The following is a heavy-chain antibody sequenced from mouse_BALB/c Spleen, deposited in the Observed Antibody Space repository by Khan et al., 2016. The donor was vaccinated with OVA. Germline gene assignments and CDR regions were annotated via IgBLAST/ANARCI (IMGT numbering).Heavy chain of an antibody. Sequence: VQLKQSGAELVRPGALVKLSCKASGFNIKDYYMHWIKQRPEQGLVWIGRIDPENGNNIYDPKFQGKASITSDTSSNTAYLQLSSLTSEDTAVYYCARDGYPPWFAYWGQGTLGTVSA. J-gene: IGHJ3*01. CDR3: ARDGYPPWFAY. V-gene: IGHV14-1*02. CDR1: GFNIKDYY. D-gene: IGHD2-3*01. CDR2: IDPENGNN.